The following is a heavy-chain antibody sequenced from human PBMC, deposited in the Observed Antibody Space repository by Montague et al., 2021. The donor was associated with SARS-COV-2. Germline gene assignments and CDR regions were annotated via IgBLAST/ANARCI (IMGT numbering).Heavy chain of an antibody. CDR3: ARGGGYGYGALDY. V-gene: IGHV4-34*01. CDR2: INHSGST. Sequence: SETLSLTCVVYGGSFSGYYWSWIRLPPGKGLEWIGEINHSGSTNYNPSLKSRVTISVDTSKKQFSLRLNSVTAADTAVYYCARGGGYGYGALDYWGQGTLVTVSS. J-gene: IGHJ4*02. D-gene: IGHD5-18*01. CDR1: GGSFSGYY.